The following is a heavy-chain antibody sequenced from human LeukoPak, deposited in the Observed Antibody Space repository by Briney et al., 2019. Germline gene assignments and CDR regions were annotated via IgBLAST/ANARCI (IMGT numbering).Heavy chain of an antibody. Sequence: GQSLRLSCAASGFTFSNYNTNWDRHAPGKGLDLVSSIGSSSTYMYYADSVEGRFSISRDNAKNSMYLQMNHLRAEDTAMYYCARQIDIDGYNYESRLGGFDIWGQGTMVTVS. CDR3: ARQIDIDGYNYESRLGGFDI. CDR1: GFTFSNYN. J-gene: IGHJ3*02. V-gene: IGHV3-21*01. D-gene: IGHD5-24*01. CDR2: IGSSSTYM.